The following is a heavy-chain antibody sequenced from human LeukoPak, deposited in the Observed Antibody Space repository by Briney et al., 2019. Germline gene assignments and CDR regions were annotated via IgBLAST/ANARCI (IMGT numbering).Heavy chain of an antibody. CDR2: ISSSSSYI. CDR3: AREVDHGSGSCYFDY. Sequence: GGSLRLSCAASGFTFSSYSMNWVRQAPGKGLEWVSSISSSSSYIYYADSVKGRFTISRDNAKNSLYLQMNSLRAEDTAVYYCAREVDHGSGSCYFDYWGQGTLVTVSS. V-gene: IGHV3-21*01. D-gene: IGHD3-10*01. CDR1: GFTFSSYS. J-gene: IGHJ4*02.